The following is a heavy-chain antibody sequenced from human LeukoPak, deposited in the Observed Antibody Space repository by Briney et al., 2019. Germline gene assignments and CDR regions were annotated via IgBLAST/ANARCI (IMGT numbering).Heavy chain of an antibody. CDR1: GGSINSGY. Sequence: SHTQSLTCCVSGGSINSGYGSWIRRPPMKGLEWIGLLYPSGSTNYNPSLKSRVTISVDTSRTQFSLKLSSMTAADTAVYYCAGGHYPLEYWGQGTLVTVSS. CDR3: AGGHYPLEY. D-gene: IGHD1-26*01. J-gene: IGHJ4*02. CDR2: LYPSGST. V-gene: IGHV4-59*07.